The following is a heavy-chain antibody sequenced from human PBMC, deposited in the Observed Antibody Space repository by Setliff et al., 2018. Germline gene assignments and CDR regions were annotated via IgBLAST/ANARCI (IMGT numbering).Heavy chain of an antibody. CDR2: ITVYNGNV. V-gene: IGHV1-18*04. CDR3: ARDRGQVTVNNRYGFYYYGMDV. D-gene: IGHD3-16*02. Sequence: ASVKVSCKASAYPFRTYSITWVRQAPGQGLGWMGLITVYNGNVIYAENFQGRVTLTTDTSTSTGYMEMRSLRSDDTGLYYCARDRGQVTVNNRYGFYYYGMDVWGQGTTVTVSS. CDR1: AYPFRTYS. J-gene: IGHJ6*02.